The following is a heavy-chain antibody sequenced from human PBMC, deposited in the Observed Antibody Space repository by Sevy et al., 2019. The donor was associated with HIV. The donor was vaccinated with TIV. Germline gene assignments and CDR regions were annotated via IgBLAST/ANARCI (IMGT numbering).Heavy chain of an antibody. CDR3: ALERLSGDVAEYFQN. D-gene: IGHD1-1*01. Sequence: GGSLRLSCAASGFTFNRYSMHWVRQAPGKGLEWVATISFDATNKHYADSVKGRFTISRDNFQNSLFLQMDSLRTEDTVVYYCALERLSGDVAEYFQNWGQGTLVTVSS. V-gene: IGHV3-30-3*01. CDR2: ISFDATNK. CDR1: GFTFNRYS. J-gene: IGHJ1*01.